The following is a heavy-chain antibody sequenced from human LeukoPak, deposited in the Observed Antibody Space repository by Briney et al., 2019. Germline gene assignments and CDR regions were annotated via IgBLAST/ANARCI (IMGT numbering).Heavy chain of an antibody. V-gene: IGHV1-24*01. CDR2: FDPEDGET. J-gene: IGHJ5*02. Sequence: ASVKVSCKVSGYTLTELSMHWVRQAPGNGLEWMGGFDPEDGETIYAQKFQGRVTMTEDTSTDTAYMELSSLRSEDTAVYYCATPRGRYCSSTSCPINWFDPWGQGTLVTVSS. D-gene: IGHD2-2*01. CDR3: ATPRGRYCSSTSCPINWFDP. CDR1: GYTLTELS.